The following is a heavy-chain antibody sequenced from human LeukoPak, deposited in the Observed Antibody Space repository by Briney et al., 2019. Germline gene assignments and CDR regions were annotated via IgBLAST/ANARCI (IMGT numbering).Heavy chain of an antibody. CDR1: GFPFSNYA. J-gene: IGHJ4*02. V-gene: IGHV3-30*18. Sequence: GGSLRLSCAASGFPFSNYAIHWVRQAPGRGLEWVAAISYDGNSQHYGAPVKGRFTISRDNSKNTVYLQINTLRTDDAAIYYCAKPYPTLTTSAVLDNWGQGTLVTVSS. CDR3: AKPYPTLTTSAVLDN. D-gene: IGHD1-1*01. CDR2: ISYDGNSQ.